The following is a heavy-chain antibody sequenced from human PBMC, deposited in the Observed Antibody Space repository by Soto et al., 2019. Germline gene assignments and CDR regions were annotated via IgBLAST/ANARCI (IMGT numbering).Heavy chain of an antibody. CDR3: ARGDYVWGSSPGYYYGMDV. Sequence: PSETLSLTCTVSGGSISSYYWSWIRQPPGKGLEWIGEINYSASTNYNPSLKSRVTISVDTSKNQFSLKLSSVTAADTAVYYCARGDYVWGSSPGYYYGMDVWGQGTTVTVSS. D-gene: IGHD3-16*01. V-gene: IGHV4-59*12. CDR2: INYSAST. CDR1: GGSISSYY. J-gene: IGHJ6*02.